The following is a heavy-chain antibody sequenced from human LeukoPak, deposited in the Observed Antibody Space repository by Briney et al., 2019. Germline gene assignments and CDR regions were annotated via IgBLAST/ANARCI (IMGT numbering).Heavy chain of an antibody. CDR1: GGSISSYY. J-gene: IGHJ6*02. CDR2: IYTSGST. D-gene: IGHD6-13*01. V-gene: IGHV4-4*07. CDR3: ARGTYSSSWYSDGMDV. Sequence: PSETLSLTCTVSGGSISSYYWSWIRQPAGKGLEWIGRIYTSGSTNYNPSLKSRVTMSVDTSKNQFSLKLNSVTAADTAVYYCARGTYSSSWYSDGMDVWGQGTTVTVSS.